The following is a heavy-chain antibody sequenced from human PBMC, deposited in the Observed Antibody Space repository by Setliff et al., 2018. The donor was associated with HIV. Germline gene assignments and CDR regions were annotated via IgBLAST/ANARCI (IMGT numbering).Heavy chain of an antibody. Sequence: SETLSLTCTVSGGSISNYYWSWIRQPPGKGLEWIGYIYTTGSTNYNPSLKSRVTISVDTSRNQLSLRLSSVTATDTAVYYCARARGSSGWYAWFDPWVPETLLVTVSS. J-gene: IGHJ5*02. CDR2: IYTTGST. CDR3: ARARGSSGWYAWFDP. CDR1: GGSISNYY. D-gene: IGHD6-13*01. V-gene: IGHV4-4*08.